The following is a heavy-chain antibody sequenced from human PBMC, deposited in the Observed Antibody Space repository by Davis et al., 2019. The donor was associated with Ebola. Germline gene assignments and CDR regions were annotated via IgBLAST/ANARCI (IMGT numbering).Heavy chain of an antibody. CDR1: GGTFSSYT. CDR2: VIPVFGTT. V-gene: IGHV1-69*13. CDR3: ARDLSYDSSSYYHYFDY. D-gene: IGHD3-22*01. J-gene: IGHJ4*02. Sequence: SVKVSCKASGGTFSSYTITWVRQAPGQGLEWMGWVIPVFGTTNYAQKFQGRVTLTADESTSTAYMELHSLRSEDTAVYYCARDLSYDSSSYYHYFDYWGQGTLVTVSS.